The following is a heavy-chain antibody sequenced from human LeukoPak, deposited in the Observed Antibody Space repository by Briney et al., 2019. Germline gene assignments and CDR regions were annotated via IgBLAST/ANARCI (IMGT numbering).Heavy chain of an antibody. V-gene: IGHV1-69*06. CDR2: IIPIFGTA. D-gene: IGHD3-22*01. CDR1: GYTFTSYD. CDR3: ARAGSDYYDSSGYYFLSYY. J-gene: IGHJ4*02. Sequence: SVKVSCKASGYTFTSYDINWVRQASGQGLEWMGGIIPIFGTANYAQKFQGRVTITADKSTSTAYMELSSLRSEDTAVYYCARAGSDYYDSSGYYFLSYYWGQGTLVTVSS.